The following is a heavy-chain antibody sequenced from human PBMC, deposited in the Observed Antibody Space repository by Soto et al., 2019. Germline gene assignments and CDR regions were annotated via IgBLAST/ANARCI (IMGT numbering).Heavy chain of an antibody. Sequence: GGSLRLSCAASGFTVGSNYMTWVRQAPGKGLEWVSVIYSGGSTYYADSVKGRFTISRDNSKNTLYLQRNSLRAEDTAVYYCASGLRHIVVVPARRYNAFGIWGQGTMVTVSS. J-gene: IGHJ3*02. D-gene: IGHD2-21*02. V-gene: IGHV3-53*01. CDR1: GFTVGSNY. CDR3: ASGLRHIVVVPARRYNAFGI. CDR2: IYSGGST.